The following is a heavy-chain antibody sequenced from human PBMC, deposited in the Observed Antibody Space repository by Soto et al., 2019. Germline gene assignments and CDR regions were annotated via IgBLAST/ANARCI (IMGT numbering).Heavy chain of an antibody. J-gene: IGHJ4*02. V-gene: IGHV3-23*01. CDR1: GSTFSSYA. Sequence: SGGGLIQPGGSLRDSCAASGSTFSSYAMSWVRQAPGKGLEYVSSISAGGGSTSYADSVKGRFTISRDNSMNTLYLQLNSLRAEDTAIYYCAARGSSYYYSWGQGTLVTVSS. CDR2: ISAGGGST. CDR3: AARGSSYYYS. D-gene: IGHD3-3*01.